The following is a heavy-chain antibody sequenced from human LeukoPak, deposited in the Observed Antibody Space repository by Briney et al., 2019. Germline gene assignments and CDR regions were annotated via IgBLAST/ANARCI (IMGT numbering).Heavy chain of an antibody. CDR3: AREGVHCSGRSCLKAY. CDR1: GFTFSTYW. Sequence: GGSLRLSCAASGFTFSTYWMSWVRQAPGKGPEWVANIKKDGSEKYYMDSVKGRFTISRDNAENSLYLQMNSLRAEDTAVYYCAREGVHCSGRSCLKAYWGQGTQVTVSS. J-gene: IGHJ4*02. CDR2: IKKDGSEK. D-gene: IGHD2-15*01. V-gene: IGHV3-7*03.